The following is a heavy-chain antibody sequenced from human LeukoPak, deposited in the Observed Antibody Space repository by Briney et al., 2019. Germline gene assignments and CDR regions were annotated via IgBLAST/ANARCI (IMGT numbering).Heavy chain of an antibody. CDR1: GFTFSSYW. V-gene: IGHV3-74*01. Sequence: GGSLRLSCAASGFTFSSYWMHWVRHAQGKGQVWVSNIKYDGSNTNYADSVKGRFTISRDNAKNTLYLQMNSLRAEDTAVYSCARTRYSNAYDYWGQGTLVTVSS. J-gene: IGHJ4*02. D-gene: IGHD5-18*01. CDR3: ARTRYSNAYDY. CDR2: IKYDGSNT.